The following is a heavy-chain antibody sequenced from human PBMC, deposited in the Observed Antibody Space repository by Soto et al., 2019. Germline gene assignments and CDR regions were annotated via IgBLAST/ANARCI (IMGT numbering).Heavy chain of an antibody. CDR1: GFTFTIIA. J-gene: IGHJ4*02. CDR2: ISGSGGST. CDR3: AKEVSLGSTVDLGY. Sequence: EVQLLESGGDLVQPGGSLRLSCAASGFTFTIIAMSWVRQSPGKVLEWVSTISGSGGSTSYADAVKGRFTISRDNSMGTLYLQMKRLRVEETAIYYCAKEVSLGSTVDLGYWGQGTLVTVYS. V-gene: IGHV3-23*01. D-gene: IGHD7-27*01.